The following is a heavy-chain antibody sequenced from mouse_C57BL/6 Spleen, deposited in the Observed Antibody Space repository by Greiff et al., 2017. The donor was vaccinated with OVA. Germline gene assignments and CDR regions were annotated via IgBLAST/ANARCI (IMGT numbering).Heavy chain of an antibody. CDR2: INPGSGGT. J-gene: IGHJ3*01. CDR3: AREDYSNYGGFAY. CDR1: GYAFTNYL. V-gene: IGHV1-54*01. D-gene: IGHD2-5*01. Sequence: QVQLKQSGAELVRPGTSVKVSCKASGYAFTNYLIEWVKQRPGQGLEWIGVINPGSGGTNYNEKVKGKATLTADKSSSTAYMQLSSLTSEDSAVYFCAREDYSNYGGFAYWGQGTLVTVSA.